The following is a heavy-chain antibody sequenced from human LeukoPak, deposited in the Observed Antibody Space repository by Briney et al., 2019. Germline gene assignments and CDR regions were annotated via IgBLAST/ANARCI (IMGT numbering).Heavy chain of an antibody. D-gene: IGHD6-6*01. J-gene: IGHJ4*02. CDR3: ARGWSSSSYFGS. V-gene: IGHV4-4*07. CDR2: IYASGTT. Sequence: SETLSLTCTVSGASISRHYWNWIRQPAGKGLEWIGLIYASGTTNQNHSLNNPSLNSRVTMSLDRSKNQFSLHLDSVTAADTAVYYCARGWSSSSYFGSWGQGTHVTVSS. CDR1: GASISRHY.